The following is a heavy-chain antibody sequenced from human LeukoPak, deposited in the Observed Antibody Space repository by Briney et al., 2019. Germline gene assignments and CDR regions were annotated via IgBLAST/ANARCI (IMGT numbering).Heavy chain of an antibody. CDR3: AKDFLKSITLIRGVRSWVGYFDS. V-gene: IGHV3-30*02. CDR2: IRNDGSNK. Sequence: GGSLRLSCAASGFTFSGSALHWVRQAPGKGLEWVAFIRNDGSNKYYAESVKGRFTISRDNSKNTLYLQMNSLRVEDTAVYYCAKDFLKSITLIRGVRSWVGYFDSWGQGTLVTVSS. D-gene: IGHD3-10*01. CDR1: GFTFSGSA. J-gene: IGHJ4*02.